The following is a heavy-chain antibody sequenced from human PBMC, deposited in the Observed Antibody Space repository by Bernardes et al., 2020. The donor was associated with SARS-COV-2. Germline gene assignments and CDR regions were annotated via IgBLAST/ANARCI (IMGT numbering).Heavy chain of an antibody. CDR3: VRAGIAPAASPFRWGPKKILYSYHLDV. CDR2: INPNSGAT. Sequence: ASVKVSCKASGYTFTNYDVNWVRQATGQGLEWMGWINPNSGATAYAQKFQGTVTLTSDTSRSTVYMDLRSLSFDDTAVYFCVRAGIAPAASPFRWGPKKILYSYHLDVWGQGTTVMVSS. J-gene: IGHJ6*02. D-gene: IGHD2-2*01. CDR1: GYTFTNYD. V-gene: IGHV1-8*01.